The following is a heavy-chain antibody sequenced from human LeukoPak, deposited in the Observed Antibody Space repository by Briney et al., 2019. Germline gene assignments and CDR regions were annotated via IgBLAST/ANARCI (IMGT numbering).Heavy chain of an antibody. D-gene: IGHD2-21*02. Sequence: PGGSLRLSCAASGFTFSDYYMSWIRQAPGKGLEWVSYISSSGSTIYYADSVKDRFTISRDNAKNSLYLQMNSLRAEDTAVYYCARALRDRYYYYYYMDVWGKGTTVTVSS. CDR3: ARALRDRYYYYYYMDV. CDR2: ISSSGSTI. CDR1: GFTFSDYY. J-gene: IGHJ6*03. V-gene: IGHV3-11*04.